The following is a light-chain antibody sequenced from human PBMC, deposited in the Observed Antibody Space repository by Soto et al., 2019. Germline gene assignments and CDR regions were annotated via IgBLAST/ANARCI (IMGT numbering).Light chain of an antibody. CDR3: SSNTGSSTTPVV. V-gene: IGLV2-14*01. CDR1: SSDVGGYNH. Sequence: QSVLTQPASVSGSPGQSITISCTGTSSDVGGYNHVAWYQQYPGKAPKLIIYDVSNRPSGVSNRFSGSKSGNTASLTISGLQAEDEADYYCSSNTGSSTTPVVFGGGTKLTVL. CDR2: DVS. J-gene: IGLJ2*01.